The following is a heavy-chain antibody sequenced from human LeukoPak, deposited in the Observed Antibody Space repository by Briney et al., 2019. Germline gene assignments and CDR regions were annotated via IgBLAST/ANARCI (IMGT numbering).Heavy chain of an antibody. D-gene: IGHD4-17*01. CDR3: ARSRGGFGDYGSWFDP. V-gene: IGHV4-59*01. CDR1: GGSISSYY. CDR2: THNSGTT. J-gene: IGHJ5*02. Sequence: SETLSLTCTVSGGSISSYYWSWIRQPPGKGLEWIGFTHNSGTTNYNPSLKSRVTMSLDTSKNQFSLKLTSVTAADTAFYYCARSRGGFGDYGSWFDPWGQGTLVTVSS.